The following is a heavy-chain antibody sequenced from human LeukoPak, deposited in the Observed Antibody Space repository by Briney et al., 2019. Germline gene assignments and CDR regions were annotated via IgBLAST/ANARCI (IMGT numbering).Heavy chain of an antibody. D-gene: IGHD2-8*01. CDR1: GYTFTDYY. CDR2: INTDTGNP. Sequence: ASVKVSCKASGYTFTDYYMHWVRQAPRQGLEWMGWINTDTGNPTYAQGFTGRFVFSLDTSVSTTYLQISSLKPEDTAVYYCARGIGIGTVLMVHGNMDVWGKGTTVTVSS. J-gene: IGHJ6*03. V-gene: IGHV7-4-1*02. CDR3: ARGIGIGTVLMVHGNMDV.